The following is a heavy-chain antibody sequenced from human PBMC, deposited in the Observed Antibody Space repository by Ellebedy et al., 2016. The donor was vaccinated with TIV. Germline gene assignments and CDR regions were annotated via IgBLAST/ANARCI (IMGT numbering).Heavy chain of an antibody. V-gene: IGHV3-23*01. CDR2: ITGSGGST. J-gene: IGHJ1*01. D-gene: IGHD5-12*01. CDR1: GFTFSSYG. Sequence: GESLKISXAASGFTFSSYGMSWVRQAPGKGLEWVSAITGSGGSTYYADSVKGRFAISRDNSKNTLYLQMNSLRAEDMGIYYCAKGWATTAFQFWGQGTLVTVSS. CDR3: AKGWATTAFQF.